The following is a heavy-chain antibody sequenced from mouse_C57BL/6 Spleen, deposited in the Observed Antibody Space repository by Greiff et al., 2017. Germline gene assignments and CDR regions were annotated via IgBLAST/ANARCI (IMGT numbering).Heavy chain of an antibody. CDR2: INPNNGGN. V-gene: IGHV1-26*01. CDR1: GYTFTDYY. Sequence: EVQLQQSGPELVKPGASVKISCKASGYTFTDYYMNWVKQSHGKSLEWIGDINPNNGGNSYNPKFKGKAPLNVDKSSSTAYMELRSLTSEDSAVYYCARGGVKLRRGWFAYWGQGTLVTVSA. D-gene: IGHD2-4*01. CDR3: ARGGVKLRRGWFAY. J-gene: IGHJ3*01.